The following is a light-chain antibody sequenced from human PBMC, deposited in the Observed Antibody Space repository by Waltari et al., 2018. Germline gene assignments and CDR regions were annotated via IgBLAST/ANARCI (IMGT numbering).Light chain of an antibody. CDR3: QNYNSALGT. CDR1: QGVSNY. CDR2: AAS. J-gene: IGKJ1*01. V-gene: IGKV1-27*01. Sequence: DIQMTQSPSSLSASVGDRVTITCRASQGVSNYLAWYQQKPGKVPKLLNYAASTLQSGVPSRFSGRGSCTGFTLTISRLQPEDVATYYWQNYNSALGTFGQGTKVEIK.